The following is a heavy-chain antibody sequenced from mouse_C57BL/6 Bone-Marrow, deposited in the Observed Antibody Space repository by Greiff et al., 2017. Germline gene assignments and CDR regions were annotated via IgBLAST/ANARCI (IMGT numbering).Heavy chain of an antibody. Sequence: QVQLQQSGPELVKPGASVKLSCKASGYTFTSYDINWVKQRPGQGLEWIGWIYPRDGSTKYNEKFKGKATLTVDTSSSTAYMELHSLTSEDTAVYFCERRGYYYGRSYAMDYWGQGTSVTVSS. V-gene: IGHV1-85*01. CDR3: ERRGYYYGRSYAMDY. J-gene: IGHJ4*01. CDR1: GYTFTSYD. D-gene: IGHD1-1*01. CDR2: IYPRDGST.